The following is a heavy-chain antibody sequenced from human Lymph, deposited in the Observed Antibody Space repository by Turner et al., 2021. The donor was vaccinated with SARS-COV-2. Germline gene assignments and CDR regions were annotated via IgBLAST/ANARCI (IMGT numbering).Heavy chain of an antibody. V-gene: IGHV3-33*01. Sequence: QVQLLASGGGVVQPGRSLRLSCAASGFTFSNYGMHWVRQAPGKGLEGVAVRWYDGSNKYYADSVKGRFTISRDNSKNTLYLQMNSLRDEDTAVYYCAREGQVGATTGVDYWGQGTLVTVSS. D-gene: IGHD1-26*01. CDR1: GFTFSNYG. J-gene: IGHJ4*02. CDR2: RWYDGSNK. CDR3: AREGQVGATTGVDY.